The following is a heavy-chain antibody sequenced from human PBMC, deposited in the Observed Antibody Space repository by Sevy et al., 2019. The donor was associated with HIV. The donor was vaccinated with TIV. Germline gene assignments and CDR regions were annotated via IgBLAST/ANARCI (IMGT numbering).Heavy chain of an antibody. CDR1: GFIFSTSP. D-gene: IGHD3-10*01. J-gene: IGHJ4*02. CDR3: AKDDLGSIDY. V-gene: IGHV3-30-3*02. CDR2: LSYDDSDA. Sequence: GGSLRLSCAASGFIFSTSPMHWVRQAPGKGLEWVAILSYDDSDANYADSVKGRFTISRDNSKNTLYLQMNSLRTEDTAVYYCAKDDLGSIDYWGQGTLVTVSS.